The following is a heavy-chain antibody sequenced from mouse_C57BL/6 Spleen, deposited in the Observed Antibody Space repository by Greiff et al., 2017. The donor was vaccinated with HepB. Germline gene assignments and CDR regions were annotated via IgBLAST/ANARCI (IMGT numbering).Heavy chain of an antibody. V-gene: IGHV1-15*01. CDR2: IDPETGGT. CDR3: TRSHYYGSSPYYFDY. CDR1: GYTFTDYE. Sequence: VKLQESGAELVRPGASVTLSCKASGYTFTDYEMHWVKQTPVHGLEWIGAIDPETGGTAYNQKFKGKAILTADKSSSTAYMELRSLTSADSAVYYCTRSHYYGSSPYYFDYWGQGTTLTVSS. J-gene: IGHJ2*01. D-gene: IGHD1-1*01.